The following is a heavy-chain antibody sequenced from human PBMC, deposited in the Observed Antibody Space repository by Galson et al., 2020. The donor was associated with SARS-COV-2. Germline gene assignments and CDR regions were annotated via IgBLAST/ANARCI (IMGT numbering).Heavy chain of an antibody. Sequence: SETLSLTCAVSGTSISSGSYSWNWIRQPPGKGLEWIGYISHSGGTYYNPSLKSRVTISGDRSKNQCSLRLSSVTAADTAVYYCARLHYGEYAPEAFDIWGPGTRGTVAS. CDR2: ISHSGGT. V-gene: IGHV4-30-2*01. D-gene: IGHD4-17*01. CDR3: ARLHYGEYAPEAFDI. J-gene: IGHJ3*02. CDR1: GTSISSGSYS.